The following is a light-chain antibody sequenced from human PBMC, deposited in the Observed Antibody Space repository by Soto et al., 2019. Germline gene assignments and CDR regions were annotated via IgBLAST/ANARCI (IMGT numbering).Light chain of an antibody. V-gene: IGLV2-14*01. Sequence: VLTQPASVSGSPGQSITISCTGTSSDVGGYNYVSWYQQHPGKAPKLMIYEVSNRPSGVSNRFSGSKSGNTASLTISGLQAEDEADYYCSSYTSSSTLYVFGTGTKSPS. CDR2: EVS. J-gene: IGLJ1*01. CDR3: SSYTSSSTLYV. CDR1: SSDVGGYNY.